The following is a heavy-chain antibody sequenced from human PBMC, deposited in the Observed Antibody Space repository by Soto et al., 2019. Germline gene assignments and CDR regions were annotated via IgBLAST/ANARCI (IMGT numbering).Heavy chain of an antibody. D-gene: IGHD3-16*01. CDR3: TRGDDFDYYYTMDV. Sequence: SXKVSFKASGGTXSNHSIGWVRQAPGQGLEWIGGIMPLYCSANYAQKFQGIVTITADTSTSTAYMELTSLTSEDTAVYYCTRGDDFDYYYTMDVWGQGTTVTVSS. CDR1: GGTXSNHS. J-gene: IGHJ6*02. V-gene: IGHV1-69*06. CDR2: IMPLYCSA.